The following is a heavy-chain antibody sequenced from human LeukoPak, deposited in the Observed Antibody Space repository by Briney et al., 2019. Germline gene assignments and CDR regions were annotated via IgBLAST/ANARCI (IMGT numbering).Heavy chain of an antibody. CDR3: AKDWSCSSASCRFDY. V-gene: IGHV3-23*01. J-gene: IGHJ4*02. CDR2: ISGSGGNT. CDR1: GXTFSSYA. Sequence: GGSLRLSCVASGXTFSSYAMSWVRQAPGKGLEWVSGISGSGGNTYYADSVKGRFTISRDNSKNTLYLQMNSLRAEDTAVYYCAKDWSCSSASCRFDYWGQGTLVTVSS. D-gene: IGHD2-2*01.